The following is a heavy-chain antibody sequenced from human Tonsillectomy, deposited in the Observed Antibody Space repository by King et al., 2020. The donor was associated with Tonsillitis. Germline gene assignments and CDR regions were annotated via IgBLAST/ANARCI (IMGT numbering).Heavy chain of an antibody. CDR1: GGSSGSSNYF. CDR3: ASGSSWGLVDS. D-gene: IGHD2-2*01. Sequence: QLQESGPGLVKPSETLSLTCSVSGGSSGSSNYFWGWIRQPPGKGLEWIGSAYYSGGTYYNPSLESRVAISVDTSKNQFSLKVSSVTAADTAVYFCASGSSWGLVDSWGQGTLVTVSS. J-gene: IGHJ4*02. V-gene: IGHV4-39*07. CDR2: AYYSGGT.